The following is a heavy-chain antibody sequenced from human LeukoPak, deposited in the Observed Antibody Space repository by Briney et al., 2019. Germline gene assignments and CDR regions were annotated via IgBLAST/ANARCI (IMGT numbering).Heavy chain of an antibody. CDR2: INSDGSST. J-gene: IGHJ4*02. Sequence: GGSLRLSCAATRFTFSDYWMHWVRQPPGKGLVWVSRINSDGSSTSYADSVKGRFTISRDNAKSILYLEMISLRVEDTAVYYCARLTTATGGDSWDQGTLVTVSS. CDR3: ARLTTATGGDS. D-gene: IGHD7-27*01. V-gene: IGHV3-74*01. CDR1: RFTFSDYW.